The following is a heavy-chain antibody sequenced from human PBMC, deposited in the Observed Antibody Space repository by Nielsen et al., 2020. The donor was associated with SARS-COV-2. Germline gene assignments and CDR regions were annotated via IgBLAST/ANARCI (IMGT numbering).Heavy chain of an antibody. CDR3: AKGREMTTPYYFDS. Sequence: SLKISCAASGFTFDDYGMHWVRQAPGKGLEWVSGINWNGGITGYADSVKGRFTISRDNARNSLYLQMNSLRAEDTALYFCAKGREMTTPYYFDSWGQGNLVTVSS. J-gene: IGHJ4*02. CDR2: INWNGGIT. V-gene: IGHV3-9*01. D-gene: IGHD5-24*01. CDR1: GFTFDDYG.